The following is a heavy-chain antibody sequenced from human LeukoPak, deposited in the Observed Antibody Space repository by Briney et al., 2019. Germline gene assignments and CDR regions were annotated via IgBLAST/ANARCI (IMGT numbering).Heavy chain of an antibody. V-gene: IGHV3-21*01. CDR1: GFTFSSYS. CDR2: ISSSSSYI. CDR3: ARGHGVGAY. J-gene: IGHJ4*02. D-gene: IGHD4/OR15-4a*01. Sequence: GGSLRLSCAASGFTFSSYSMNWVRQAPGKGLDWVSSISSSSSYIYYADSVKGRFTISRDNAKNSRYLQMISLSAEDTAVYYCARGHGVGAYGAQGTRVTVSS.